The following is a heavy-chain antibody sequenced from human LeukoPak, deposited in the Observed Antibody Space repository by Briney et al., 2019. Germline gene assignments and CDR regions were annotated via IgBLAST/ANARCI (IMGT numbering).Heavy chain of an antibody. Sequence: SETLSLTCTVSGGSISSSSYYWGWIRQPPGKGLEWIGSIYYSGSTYYNPSLKSRVTISVDTSKNQFSLKLSSVTAADTAVYYCARDFGWYDGGWFDPWGQGTLVTVSS. J-gene: IGHJ5*02. CDR1: GGSISSSSYY. D-gene: IGHD2-15*01. V-gene: IGHV4-39*07. CDR3: ARDFGWYDGGWFDP. CDR2: IYYSGST.